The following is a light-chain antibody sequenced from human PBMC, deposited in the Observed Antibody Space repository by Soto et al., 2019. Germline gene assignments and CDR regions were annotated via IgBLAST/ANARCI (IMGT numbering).Light chain of an antibody. CDR3: QQRSNPNT. V-gene: IGKV3-11*01. J-gene: IGKJ5*01. CDR1: QSVSTY. Sequence: EIVLTQSPATLSLSPGDRATLSCRASQSVSTYLAWYQQKPGQAPRLLIYDASNRATGIPARFSGSGSGTDFTLTISSLELENFAVYYCQQRSNPNTVGQGTRLRL. CDR2: DAS.